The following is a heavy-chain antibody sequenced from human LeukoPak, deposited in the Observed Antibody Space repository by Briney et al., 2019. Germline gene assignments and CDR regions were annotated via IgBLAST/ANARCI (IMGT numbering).Heavy chain of an antibody. Sequence: GGSLRLSCAASGFTFDDYGMHWVRQAPGKGLEWVSGISWNSGSIGYADSVKGRFTISRDNAKNSLYLQMNSLRAEDTALYYCAKVQGIAAAGSFDAFDIWGQGTMVTVSS. J-gene: IGHJ3*02. CDR3: AKVQGIAAAGSFDAFDI. CDR1: GFTFDDYG. D-gene: IGHD6-13*01. CDR2: ISWNSGSI. V-gene: IGHV3-9*01.